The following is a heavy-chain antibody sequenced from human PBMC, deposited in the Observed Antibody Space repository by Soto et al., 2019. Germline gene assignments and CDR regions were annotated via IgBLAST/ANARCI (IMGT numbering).Heavy chain of an antibody. CDR1: GFTFSTYA. CDR2: ISFDASNR. Sequence: QVQLVESGGGVVQPGRSLRLSCAASGFTFSTYAMHWIRQAPGKGLDWVAVISFDASNRFYADSVKGRFTISRDTSKNTLYLQINSLRAEDTALYYCARSVDGWGLADYWGQGTLVTVSS. CDR3: ARSVDGWGLADY. J-gene: IGHJ4*02. V-gene: IGHV3-30*03. D-gene: IGHD6-19*01.